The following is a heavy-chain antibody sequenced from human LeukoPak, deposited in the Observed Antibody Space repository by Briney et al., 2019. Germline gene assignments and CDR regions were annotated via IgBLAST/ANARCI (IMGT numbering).Heavy chain of an antibody. Sequence: GGSLRLSCAASGFTFSDYYMSWIRQAPGKGLEWVSYISSSSSYTNYADSVKGRFTISRDSFTNTLYLQMIGLRDDDTAVYYCARERGSDWGQGTLVTVSS. J-gene: IGHJ4*02. V-gene: IGHV3-11*05. D-gene: IGHD2-15*01. CDR3: ARERGSD. CDR2: ISSSSSYT. CDR1: GFTFSDYY.